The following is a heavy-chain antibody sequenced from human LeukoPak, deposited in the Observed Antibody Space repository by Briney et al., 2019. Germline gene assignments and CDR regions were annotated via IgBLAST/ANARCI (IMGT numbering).Heavy chain of an antibody. CDR2: INSDGSTT. CDR1: GFTFSSYW. J-gene: IGHJ6*03. CDR3: ARSTTHPYYNYMDV. Sequence: GGSLRLSCVAAGFTFSSYWMHWVRQAPGEGLVWVSRINSDGSTTTYADSVKGRFTISRDNAKNTLYLQMNSLRVEDTAVYYCARSTTHPYYNYMDVWGKGTTVTLSS. V-gene: IGHV3-74*01. D-gene: IGHD4-17*01.